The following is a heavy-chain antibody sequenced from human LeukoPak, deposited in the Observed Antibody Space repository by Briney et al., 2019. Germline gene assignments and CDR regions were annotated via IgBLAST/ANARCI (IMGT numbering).Heavy chain of an antibody. CDR1: GFTITDYY. CDR2: ISSSGSGGIT. CDR3: GGNDEAGTDA. D-gene: IGHD1-1*01. Sequence: PGGSLRLSCAASGFTITDYYMRWIRQAPGKGLEWVSYISSSGSGGITYYADSVKGRFTISRDNAKNSMYLQMNSLRAEDTAVYYCGGNDEAGTDARGQGTTVTVSS. J-gene: IGHJ6*02. V-gene: IGHV3-11*01.